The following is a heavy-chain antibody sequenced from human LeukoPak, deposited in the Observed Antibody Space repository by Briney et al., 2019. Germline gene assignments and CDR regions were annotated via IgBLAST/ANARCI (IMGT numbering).Heavy chain of an antibody. J-gene: IGHJ1*01. V-gene: IGHV4-4*02. Sequence: PSETLSPARAVSGASIISSNWGSWVRQPPGKGLEWIGEISHSGSTNYTQSLKDRLTISVDESKNKFSLSLSSVTAADTAVYYCARDDWTTVFTPLILWGQGTLVTVSS. CDR3: ARDDWTTVFTPLIL. CDR2: ISHSGST. D-gene: IGHD2-15*01. CDR1: GASIISSNW.